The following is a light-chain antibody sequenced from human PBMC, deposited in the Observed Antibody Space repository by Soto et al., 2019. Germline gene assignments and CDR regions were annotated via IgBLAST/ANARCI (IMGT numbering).Light chain of an antibody. CDR1: QRVSSHS. CDR3: HHYPRSSWT. CDR2: GAS. J-gene: IGKJ1*01. V-gene: IGKV3-20*01. Sequence: EIVLTQSPGTLSLSPGERATLSCRASQRVSSHSLAWYQQKPGQAPRTLIYGASSRATGIPDRFSASGSGTDFTLTISRLEPEDFAVYYCHHYPRSSWTFGQGTKAEVK.